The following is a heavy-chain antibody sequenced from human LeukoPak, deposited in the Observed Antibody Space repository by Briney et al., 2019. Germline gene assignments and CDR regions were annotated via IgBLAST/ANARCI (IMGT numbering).Heavy chain of an antibody. CDR3: DKENTVLSGERAFDI. Sequence: SVKVSCKASGGTFSSYAISWVRQAPGQGLEWMGRIIPIFGTANYAQKFQGRVTITTDESTSTAYMELSSLRSEDTAVYYCDKENTVLSGERAFDIWGQGTMVTVSS. V-gene: IGHV1-69*05. CDR1: GGTFSSYA. J-gene: IGHJ3*02. CDR2: IIPIFGTA. D-gene: IGHD1-1*01.